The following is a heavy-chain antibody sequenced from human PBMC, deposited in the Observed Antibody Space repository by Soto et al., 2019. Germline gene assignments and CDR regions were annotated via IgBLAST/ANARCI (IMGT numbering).Heavy chain of an antibody. J-gene: IGHJ2*01. CDR2: ISSSGSTI. CDR3: ARDPLYYASWSGHPNCYFDL. CDR1: GFTFSSYE. D-gene: IGHD3-3*01. V-gene: IGHV3-48*03. Sequence: AGGSLRLSCAASGFTFSSYEMNWVRQAPGKGLEWVSYISSSGSTIYYADSVKGRFTISRDNAKNSLYLQMNSLRAEDTAVYYCARDPLYYASWSGHPNCYFDLWGRGTLVTVSS.